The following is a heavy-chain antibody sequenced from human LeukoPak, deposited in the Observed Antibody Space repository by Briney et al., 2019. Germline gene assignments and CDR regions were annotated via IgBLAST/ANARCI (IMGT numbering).Heavy chain of an antibody. Sequence: GESLKISCKGSGYSFTSYWIGWVRQMPGKGLEWMGIIYPGDSDTRYSPSFQGQVTISADKSISTAYLQWSGLKASDTAMYYCARLQYYDILTGYYRPYYYYGMDVWGQGTTVTVSS. CDR1: GYSFTSYW. J-gene: IGHJ6*02. V-gene: IGHV5-51*01. D-gene: IGHD3-9*01. CDR2: IYPGDSDT. CDR3: ARLQYYDILTGYYRPYYYYGMDV.